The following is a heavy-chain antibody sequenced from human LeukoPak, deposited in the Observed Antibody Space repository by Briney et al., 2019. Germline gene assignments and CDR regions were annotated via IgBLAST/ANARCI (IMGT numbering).Heavy chain of an antibody. CDR1: GGSISSYY. CDR2: KYYSGRT. V-gene: IGHV4-59*01. J-gene: IGHJ3*02. Sequence: SETLSLTCTVSGGSISSYYWSWIRQPPGKGLEWIGYKYYSGRTNYNPSLKSRVTISVDTSKNQFSLKLSSVTAADTAVYYCARGGYTYGFDAFDIWGQGTMVTVSS. D-gene: IGHD5-18*01. CDR3: ARGGYTYGFDAFDI.